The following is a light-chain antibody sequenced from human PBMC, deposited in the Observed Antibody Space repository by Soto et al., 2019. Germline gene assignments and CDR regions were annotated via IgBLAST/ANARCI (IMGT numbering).Light chain of an antibody. CDR2: GTS. Sequence: EVVMTQSPATLSVSPGERATLSCRASQGVSSNLAWYQQKPGQAPRLLIYGTSTRATGIPARFSGSGSGTEFTLTISRLQSEDFAVYYCQHYNNWPRTFGQGTKVEIK. J-gene: IGKJ1*01. CDR1: QGVSSN. V-gene: IGKV3-15*01. CDR3: QHYNNWPRT.